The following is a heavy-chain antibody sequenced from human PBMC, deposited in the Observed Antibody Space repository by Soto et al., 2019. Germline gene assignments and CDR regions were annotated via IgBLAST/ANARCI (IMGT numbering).Heavy chain of an antibody. J-gene: IGHJ4*02. Sequence: PSETLSLTCAVYGGSFSGYYWSWIRQPPGKGLEWIGEINHSGSTNYNPSLKSRVTISVDTSKNRFSLKLSSVTAADTAVYYCASRYCSSTSCLYYFDYWGQGTLVTVSS. D-gene: IGHD2-2*01. V-gene: IGHV4-34*01. CDR3: ASRYCSSTSCLYYFDY. CDR1: GGSFSGYY. CDR2: INHSGST.